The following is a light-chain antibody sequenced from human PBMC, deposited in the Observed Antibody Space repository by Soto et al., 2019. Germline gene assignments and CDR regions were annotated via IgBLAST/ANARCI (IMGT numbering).Light chain of an antibody. Sequence: QSVLTQPASVSGSPGQSITISCTGTSSDVGGYTNVSWYQQHPGKAPKLMIYEVTNRPSGVSIRFSGSKSVMTASLTISGLQAEDEADYYCSSYTSINTLVFGTGTKVTVL. CDR2: EVT. J-gene: IGLJ1*01. CDR1: SSDVGGYTN. CDR3: SSYTSINTLV. V-gene: IGLV2-14*01.